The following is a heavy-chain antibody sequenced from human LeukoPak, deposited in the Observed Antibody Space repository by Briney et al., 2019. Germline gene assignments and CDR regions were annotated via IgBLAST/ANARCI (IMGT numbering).Heavy chain of an antibody. CDR3: AKCPTYYYDSSGSNWFDP. CDR1: GFMFSNYA. CDR2: ISGSGGST. D-gene: IGHD3-22*01. Sequence: GGSLRLSCAVSGFMFSNYAMSWVRQAPRKGLEWVSGISGSGGSTHYVDSVKGRFTISRDNSKNTLYLQMNSLRAEDTAVYYCAKCPTYYYDSSGSNWFDPWGQGTLVTVSS. J-gene: IGHJ5*02. V-gene: IGHV3-23*01.